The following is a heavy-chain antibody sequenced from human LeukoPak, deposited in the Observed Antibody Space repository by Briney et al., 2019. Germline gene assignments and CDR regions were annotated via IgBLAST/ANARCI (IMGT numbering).Heavy chain of an antibody. Sequence: GESLKISCKGSGYSFTSYWIGWVRQMPGKGLEWMGIIYPGDSDTRYSPSFQGLVTISADKSISTAYLQWSSLKASDTAMYYCARQSYSSGWYEYYFDYWGQGTLVTVSS. CDR1: GYSFTSYW. J-gene: IGHJ4*02. CDR3: ARQSYSSGWYEYYFDY. D-gene: IGHD6-19*01. CDR2: IYPGDSDT. V-gene: IGHV5-51*01.